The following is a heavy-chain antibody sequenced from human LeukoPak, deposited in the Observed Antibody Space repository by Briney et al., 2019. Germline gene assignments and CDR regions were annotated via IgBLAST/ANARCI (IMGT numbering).Heavy chain of an antibody. V-gene: IGHV4-59*01. CDR3: ARARYFDS. Sequence: SETLSLTRAVSGGSISGYYWSWIRQAPGKGLDWIGYILNSGSTNYNPSLKSRVTISLDTPKSQFSLKLSSVTAADTAVYYCARARYFDSWGQGTLVTVSS. CDR2: ILNSGST. J-gene: IGHJ4*02. CDR1: GGSISGYY.